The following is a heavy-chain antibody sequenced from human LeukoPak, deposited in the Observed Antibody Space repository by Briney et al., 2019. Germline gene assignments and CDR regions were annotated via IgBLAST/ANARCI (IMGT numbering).Heavy chain of an antibody. J-gene: IGHJ5*02. CDR1: GYTFTGYY. Sequence: GASVKVSCKASGYTFTGYYMHWVRQAPGQGLEWIGWIVVGSGNTNYAQKFQERVTITRDMSTSTAYMELSSLRSEDTAVCYCAADPGYYYDSSGYWFDPWGQGTLVTVSS. D-gene: IGHD3-22*01. CDR2: IVVGSGNT. V-gene: IGHV1-58*02. CDR3: AADPGYYYDSSGYWFDP.